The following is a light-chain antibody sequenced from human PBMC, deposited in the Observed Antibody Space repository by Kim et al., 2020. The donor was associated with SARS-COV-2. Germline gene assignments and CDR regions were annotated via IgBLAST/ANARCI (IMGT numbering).Light chain of an antibody. CDR1: ALPNQY. CDR3: QSSDSSDTFWV. CDR2: EDT. Sequence: PGQTARITCCGDALPNQYAYWFQQKPGQAPVLVIYEDTERPSGIPERFSGSTSGTTVTLTISGVQAEDEADYYCQSSDSSDTFWVFGGGTKLTVL. V-gene: IGLV3-25*03. J-gene: IGLJ3*02.